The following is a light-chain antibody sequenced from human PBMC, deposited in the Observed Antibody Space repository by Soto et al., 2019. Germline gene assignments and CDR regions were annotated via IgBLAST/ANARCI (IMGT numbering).Light chain of an antibody. V-gene: IGKV1-39*01. Sequence: DIQMTQSPSSLSASVGDRVTITCRASQSINKYLNWYQQKPGKAPKVLIYAASSLQSGVPSRFSGSGSGTDFTLTISSLQPEDFATYYCHQNYNTPWTFGQGTKVEIK. J-gene: IGKJ1*01. CDR1: QSINKY. CDR3: HQNYNTPWT. CDR2: AAS.